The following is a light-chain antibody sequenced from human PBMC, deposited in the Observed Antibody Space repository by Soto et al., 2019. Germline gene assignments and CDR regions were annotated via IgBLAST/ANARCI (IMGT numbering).Light chain of an antibody. V-gene: IGKV1-27*01. CDR1: RDIATY. CDR2: GAS. Sequence: DIQMTQSPSSLSASVGDRVTITCRASRDIATYLAWYQQKPGKVPQLLIYGASTLQSGVPSRFSGSGSGTDFTLTISSLQPEDVATDYGQKSNSSPFTFGPGTKVNIK. J-gene: IGKJ3*01. CDR3: QKSNSSPFT.